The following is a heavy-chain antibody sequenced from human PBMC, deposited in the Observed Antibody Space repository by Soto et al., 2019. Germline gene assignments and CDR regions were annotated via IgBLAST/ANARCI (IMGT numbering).Heavy chain of an antibody. CDR2: IIPIFGTT. CDR1: GGPFGSDA. Sequence: ASSVKVSCKASGGPFGSDAITWVRQAPGQGLEWVGRIIPIFGTTNYAQNLQGRVTISADKSTLTSYMELHSLTSDDTALYYCARDSTESGYYTNWLDPWGQGTQVTVSS. V-gene: IGHV1-69*06. CDR3: ARDSTESGYYTNWLDP. J-gene: IGHJ5*02. D-gene: IGHD3-22*01.